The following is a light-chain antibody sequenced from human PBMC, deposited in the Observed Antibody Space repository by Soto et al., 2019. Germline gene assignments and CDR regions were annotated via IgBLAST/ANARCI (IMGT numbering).Light chain of an antibody. CDR2: DAS. CDR3: QQANSFPLT. Sequence: DIQMTLSPSSLSASVGDRVTITCRASQTISSWLAWYQQKPEKAPKLVIYDASSLQSGVPSRFSGSGSGTDFTLTISSLQPEDFATYYCQQANSFPLTFGGGTKVDI. CDR1: QTISSW. J-gene: IGKJ4*01. V-gene: IGKV1-12*01.